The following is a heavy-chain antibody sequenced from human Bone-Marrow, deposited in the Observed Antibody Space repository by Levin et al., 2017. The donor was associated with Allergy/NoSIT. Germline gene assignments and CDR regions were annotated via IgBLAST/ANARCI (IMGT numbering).Heavy chain of an antibody. Sequence: PSETLSLTCVVSGYSISSNCYWGWIRQPPGKGLEWIGNIYHSGNTFYNPSLRSRVTISVDTSKNPFSLKLNSVTAADTAVYYCARDCGELIENWFDSWGQGTLVTVSS. V-gene: IGHV4-38-2*02. CDR2: IYHSGNT. CDR3: ARDCGELIENWFDS. CDR1: GYSISSNCY. J-gene: IGHJ5*01. D-gene: IGHD3-10*01.